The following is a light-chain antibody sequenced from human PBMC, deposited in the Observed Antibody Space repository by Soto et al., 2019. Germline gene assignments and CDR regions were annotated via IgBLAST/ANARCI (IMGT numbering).Light chain of an antibody. J-gene: IGKJ3*01. CDR2: AAS. CDR3: QQLNTYPLT. CDR1: QGISSY. V-gene: IGKV1-9*01. Sequence: DIQLTQSPSFLSASVGDRVTITCRASQGISSYLGWYQQKPGKAPKLLIYAASTLESGVPSRFSGSGSGTEFTLTISSLQPEDFATYYCQQLNTYPLTFGPWTKVDIK.